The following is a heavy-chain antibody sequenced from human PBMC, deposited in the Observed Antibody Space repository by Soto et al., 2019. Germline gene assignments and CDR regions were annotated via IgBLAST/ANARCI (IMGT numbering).Heavy chain of an antibody. CDR2: LYYSGST. CDR1: GGSISSGGYY. CDR3: ARIVSSALGEFRD. V-gene: IGHV4-31*03. D-gene: IGHD3-10*01. J-gene: IGHJ4*02. Sequence: QVQLQESGPGLVKPSQTLSLTCTVSGGSISSGGYYWSWIRQHPGKGLEWIGYLYYSGSTYYNPSLKSRVTISVDTSKHQSSLKLSSVTAADRAVYYCARIVSSALGEFRDWGPGTLVTVSS.